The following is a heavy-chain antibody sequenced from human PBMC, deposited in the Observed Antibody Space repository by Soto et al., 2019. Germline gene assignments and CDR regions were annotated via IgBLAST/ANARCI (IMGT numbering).Heavy chain of an antibody. CDR1: GFTFSSYA. CDR3: ARDIVETIGWFDP. J-gene: IGHJ5*02. CDR2: ISGSGGST. Sequence: GGSLRLSCAASGFTFSSYAMSWVRQAPGKGLEWVSVISGSGGSTYYADSVKGRFTISRDNAKNSLYLQMNSLRAEDTAVYYCARDIVETIGWFDPWGQGTLVTVSS. D-gene: IGHD3-16*02. V-gene: IGHV3-23*01.